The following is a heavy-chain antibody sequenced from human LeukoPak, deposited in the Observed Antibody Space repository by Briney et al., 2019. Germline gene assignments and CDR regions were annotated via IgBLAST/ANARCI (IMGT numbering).Heavy chain of an antibody. CDR2: INHSGST. J-gene: IGHJ3*02. CDR3: ARVPKELYYYDSSNAFDI. V-gene: IGHV4-34*01. Sequence: SETLSLTCAVYGGSFSGYYWSWIRQPPWKGLEWIGEINHSGSTNYNPSLKSRVTISVDTSTNQFSLKLSSVTAADTAVYYCARVPKELYYYDSSNAFDIWGQGTMVTVSS. CDR1: GGSFSGYY. D-gene: IGHD3-22*01.